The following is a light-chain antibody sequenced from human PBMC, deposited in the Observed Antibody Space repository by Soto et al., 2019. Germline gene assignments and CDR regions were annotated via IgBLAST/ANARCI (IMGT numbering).Light chain of an antibody. CDR3: CSYAGSYTLYV. Sequence: QSALTQARLVSGSPGPAVTLPCTGTNSDVGGYNYVSWYQQHPGKVPKLMIYDVSKRPSGVPDRFSGSKSGNTASLTISGLQAEDEADYYCCSYAGSYTLYVFGTGTKVTV. J-gene: IGLJ1*01. CDR1: NSDVGGYNY. CDR2: DVS. V-gene: IGLV2-11*01.